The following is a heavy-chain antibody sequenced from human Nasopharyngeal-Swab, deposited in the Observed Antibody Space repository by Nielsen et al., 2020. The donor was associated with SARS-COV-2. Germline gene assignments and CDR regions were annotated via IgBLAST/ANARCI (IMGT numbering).Heavy chain of an antibody. CDR3: ARASDFEYSGHATYGMDV. J-gene: IGHJ6*02. V-gene: IGHV4-34*01. CDR2: INHSGST. Sequence: SETLSLTCAVYGGSFSGYYWNWIRQAPGKGLEWIGEINHSGSTNYNPSLKSRVTISADTSKNQFSLRLISVTAADTAVYYCARASDFEYSGHATYGMDVWGQGTTVTVSS. D-gene: IGHD5-12*01. CDR1: GGSFSGYY.